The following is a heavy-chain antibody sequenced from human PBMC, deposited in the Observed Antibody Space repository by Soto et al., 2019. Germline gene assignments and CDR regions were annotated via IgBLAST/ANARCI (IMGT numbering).Heavy chain of an antibody. CDR1: GITFSSHT. Sequence: GGSLRLSCAASGITFSSHTMHWVRQAPGKGLECVAVISYDGGNTRYADSVKGRFTISRDMSKDTLYLQMNSLRPEDTGVYYYSRDVTGTTNDIDYWGQGTLVTVSS. V-gene: IGHV3-30*04. D-gene: IGHD1-7*01. J-gene: IGHJ4*02. CDR2: ISYDGGNT. CDR3: SRDVTGTTNDIDY.